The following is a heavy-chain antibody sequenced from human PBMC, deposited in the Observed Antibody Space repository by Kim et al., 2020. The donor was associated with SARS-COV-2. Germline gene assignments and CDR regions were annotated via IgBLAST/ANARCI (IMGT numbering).Heavy chain of an antibody. V-gene: IGHV1-69*04. D-gene: IGHD6-13*01. CDR3: ARDGGREQLAKNYYYGMDV. J-gene: IGHJ6*02. Sequence: SVKVSCKSSGGTFSSYAISWVRQAPGQGLEWMGRIIPILGIANYAQKFQGRVTITADKSTSTAYMELSSLRSEDTAVYYCARDGGREQLAKNYYYGMDVWGQGTTVTVSS. CDR1: GGTFSSYA. CDR2: IIPILGIA.